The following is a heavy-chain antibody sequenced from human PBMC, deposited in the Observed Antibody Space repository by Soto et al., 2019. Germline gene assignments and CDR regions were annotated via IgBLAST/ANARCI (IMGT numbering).Heavy chain of an antibody. CDR1: GFTVSNFA. CDR2: ITGSTGTT. CDR3: AKDTSSSPYYMDV. V-gene: IGHV3-23*01. D-gene: IGHD2-2*01. J-gene: IGHJ6*03. Sequence: EVQVLESGGGSVQPGGSLRLSCAASGFTVSNFAMSWGRHAPGKGLEWVSEITGSTGTTYYADSVRGRFIISRDNSQNTLHLQMNSLRPEDSAVYYCAKDTSSSPYYMDVWGKGTTVTVSS.